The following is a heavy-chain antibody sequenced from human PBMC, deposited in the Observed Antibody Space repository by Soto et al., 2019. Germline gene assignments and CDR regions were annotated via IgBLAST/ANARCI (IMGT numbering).Heavy chain of an antibody. CDR2: INPDSGAT. D-gene: IGHD6-19*01. Sequence: WGRQTNGQGLEWMGWINPDSGATNYAQKFQGRVTMTSDTSISAASMELSRLRSDDTAVYYCARDRDTGWYDSFDFWGQATLVSRSS. J-gene: IGHJ4*02. V-gene: IGHV1-2*02. CDR3: ARDRDTGWYDSFDF.